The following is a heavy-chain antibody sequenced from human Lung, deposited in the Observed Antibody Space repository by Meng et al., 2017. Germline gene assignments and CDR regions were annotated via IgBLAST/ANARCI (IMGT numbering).Heavy chain of an antibody. J-gene: IGHJ1*01. CDR2: INTDGSTT. D-gene: IGHD1-1*01. CDR1: GFTFSGHW. Sequence: GESLKISCAASGFTFSGHWMHWVRQAPGKGLVWVSRINTDGSTTTYADSVKGRFTISRDNAKSTLYLQLNSLRAEATAVYYCTNDRLSHWGQGTLVTVSS. V-gene: IGHV3-74*03. CDR3: TNDRLSH.